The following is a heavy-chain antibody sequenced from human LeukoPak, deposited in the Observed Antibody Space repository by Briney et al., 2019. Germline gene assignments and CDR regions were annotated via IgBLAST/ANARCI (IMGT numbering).Heavy chain of an antibody. Sequence: SGPVLVKPTETLTLTCTVSGFSLSNARMGVSWIRQPPGKALEWLAHIFSNDEKSYSTSLKSRLTISKDTSKSQVVLTMTNMDPVDTATYYCARIRRTTPRTTDPADYWGQGTLVTVSS. D-gene: IGHD1-14*01. J-gene: IGHJ4*02. V-gene: IGHV2-26*01. CDR2: IFSNDEK. CDR1: GFSLSNARMG. CDR3: ARIRRTTPRTTDPADY.